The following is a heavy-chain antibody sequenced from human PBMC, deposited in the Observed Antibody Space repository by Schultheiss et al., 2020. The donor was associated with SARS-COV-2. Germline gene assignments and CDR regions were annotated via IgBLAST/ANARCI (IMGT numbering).Heavy chain of an antibody. V-gene: IGHV4-61*02. Sequence: SETLSLTYTVSGGSISSGGYYWGWIRQPAGKGLEWIGRIYTSGSTNYNPSLKSRVTISVDTSKNQFSLKLSSVTAADTAVYYCAKADCSSTSCLTGGRYYFDYWGQGTLVTVSS. CDR3: AKADCSSTSCLTGGRYYFDY. CDR2: IYTSGST. D-gene: IGHD2-2*01. J-gene: IGHJ4*02. CDR1: GGSISSGGYY.